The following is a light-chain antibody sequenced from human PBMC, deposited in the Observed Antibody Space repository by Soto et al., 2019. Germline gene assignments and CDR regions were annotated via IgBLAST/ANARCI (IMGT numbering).Light chain of an antibody. V-gene: IGKV3-20*01. CDR2: GAS. CDR3: QQYGNPRIT. CDR1: QSVRNNY. Sequence: TQSPGTLSLSPGERATLSCRASQSVRNNYLAWYQQKPGQAPRLLISGASSRAAGIPDRFSGSGSETDFTLTISRLEPEDFALYFCQQYGNPRITFGQGTRLEIK. J-gene: IGKJ5*01.